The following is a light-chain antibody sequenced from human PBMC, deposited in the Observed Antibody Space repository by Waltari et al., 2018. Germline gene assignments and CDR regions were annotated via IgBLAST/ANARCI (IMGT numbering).Light chain of an antibody. CDR2: RDK. J-gene: IGLJ3*02. CDR1: HLGSQY. V-gene: IGLV3-9*01. CDR3: QVWDSNTGRV. Sequence: SYDLTQPGAVTVALGQPATITCDGDHLGSQYVSWYQQRPGQAPLLVIYRDKERPSGISERFSASNSGRTATLTISRAQAGDEGDYFCQVWDSNTGRVFGGGTKVTVL.